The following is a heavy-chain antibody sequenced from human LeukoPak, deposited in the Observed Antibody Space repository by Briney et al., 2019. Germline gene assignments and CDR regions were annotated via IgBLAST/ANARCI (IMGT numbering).Heavy chain of an antibody. CDR2: TYNRSKWYN. V-gene: IGHV6-1*01. Sequence: SQTLSLTCAISGDSVSSNSAAWNWIRQSPSRGLEWLGRTYNRSKWYNDYAVSVKSRITINPDTSKNQFSLQLNSVTPEDTAVYYCAREADYVWGSQYYFDYWGQGTLVTVSS. CDR1: GDSVSSNSAA. J-gene: IGHJ4*02. CDR3: AREADYVWGSQYYFDY. D-gene: IGHD3-16*01.